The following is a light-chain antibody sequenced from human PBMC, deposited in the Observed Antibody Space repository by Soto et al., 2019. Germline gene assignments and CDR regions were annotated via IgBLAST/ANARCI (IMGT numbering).Light chain of an antibody. CDR2: DDN. CDR3: GTWDNSLSAGV. CDR1: SSNIGNNY. V-gene: IGLV1-51*01. Sequence: QSVLTQPPSVSAAPGQTVTISCSGTSSNIGNNYVAWYQQLPGTAPKLLLYDDNRRPSGIPDRFSGSKSDTSATLGITGLQTGDEADYYCGTWDNSLSAGVFGGGTKLTVL. J-gene: IGLJ2*01.